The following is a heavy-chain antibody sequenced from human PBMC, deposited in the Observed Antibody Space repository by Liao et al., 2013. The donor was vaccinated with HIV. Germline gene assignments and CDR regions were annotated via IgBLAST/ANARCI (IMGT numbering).Heavy chain of an antibody. CDR1: GGSISGYN. CDR2: MYDSANI. CDR3: ARGLESRYFYFDL. J-gene: IGHJ2*01. Sequence: QVQLQESGPGLVKPSETLSLTCTVSGGSISGYNWNWIRQPPGKGLEWIADMYDSANIHYNPSLKSRGTVSLDMSKNQFSLKLTSVTAADTAVYYCARGLESRYFYFDLWGRGTLVTVSS. V-gene: IGHV4-59*01. D-gene: IGHD3-3*01.